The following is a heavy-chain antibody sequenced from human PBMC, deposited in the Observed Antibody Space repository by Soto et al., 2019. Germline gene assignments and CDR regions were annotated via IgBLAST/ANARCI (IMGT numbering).Heavy chain of an antibody. CDR3: ARESRRNYFDY. CDR1: GYSFTGYY. Sequence: QVQLVQSGAEVKKPGASVTVSCKASGYSFTGYYIHWVRQAPGQGLEWMGVINPSGGSTSYAQQFQGRVTMTRDTSTSTVYMELSSLRSEDTAVDYCARESRRNYFDYWGQGTLVTVSS. CDR2: INPSGGST. V-gene: IGHV1-46*01. J-gene: IGHJ4*02.